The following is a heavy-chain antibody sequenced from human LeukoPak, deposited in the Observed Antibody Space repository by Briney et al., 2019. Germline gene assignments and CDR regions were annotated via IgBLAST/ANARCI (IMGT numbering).Heavy chain of an antibody. D-gene: IGHD3-3*01. Sequence: ASVKVSCKASGYTFTGYYMHWVRQAPGQGLEWMGWINPNSGGTNYAQKFQGRVTITRDTSISTAYMELSRLRSDDTAVYYCARDRGYDFWSGYYSYWGQGTLVAVSS. J-gene: IGHJ4*02. CDR2: INPNSGGT. CDR1: GYTFTGYY. CDR3: ARDRGYDFWSGYYSY. V-gene: IGHV1-2*02.